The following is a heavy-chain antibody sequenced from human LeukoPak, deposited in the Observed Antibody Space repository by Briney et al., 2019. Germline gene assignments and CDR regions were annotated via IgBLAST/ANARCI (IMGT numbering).Heavy chain of an antibody. D-gene: IGHD3-22*01. CDR1: GGSISSSSYY. CDR2: IYYSGST. J-gene: IGHJ3*02. CDR3: ARDTTMIEHDAFGI. Sequence: SETLSLTCTVSGGSISSSSYYWGWIRQPPGKGLEWIGSIYYSGSTYYNPSLKSRVTISVDTSKNQFSLKLSSVTAADTAVYYCARDTTMIEHDAFGIWGQGTMVTVSS. V-gene: IGHV4-39*07.